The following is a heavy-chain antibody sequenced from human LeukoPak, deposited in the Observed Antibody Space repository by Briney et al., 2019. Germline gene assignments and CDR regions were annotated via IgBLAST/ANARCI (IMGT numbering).Heavy chain of an antibody. CDR3: AKDAITMIVVVLDY. J-gene: IGHJ4*02. V-gene: IGHV3-23*01. CDR2: ISGSGGST. D-gene: IGHD3-22*01. Sequence: GGSLRLSCPAPGFTFSSYAMSWVRRAPGKGLEWAPAISGSGGSTYYADSVKGRFTISRDNSKNTLYLQMNSLRAEDTAVYYCAKDAITMIVVVLDYWGQGTLVTVSS. CDR1: GFTFSSYA.